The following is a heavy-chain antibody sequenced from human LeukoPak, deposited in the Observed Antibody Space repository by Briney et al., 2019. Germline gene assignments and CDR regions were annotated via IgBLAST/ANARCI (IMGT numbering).Heavy chain of an antibody. CDR3: ARDLYYDSSGYSQKGY. J-gene: IGHJ4*02. D-gene: IGHD3-22*01. V-gene: IGHV1-18*01. Sequence: ASVKVSCKASGYTLTSYGISWVRQAPGQGLEWMGWISAYNGNTNYAQKLQGRVTMTTDTSTSTAYMELRSLRSDDTAVYYCARDLYYDSSGYSQKGYWGQGTLVTVSS. CDR1: GYTLTSYG. CDR2: ISAYNGNT.